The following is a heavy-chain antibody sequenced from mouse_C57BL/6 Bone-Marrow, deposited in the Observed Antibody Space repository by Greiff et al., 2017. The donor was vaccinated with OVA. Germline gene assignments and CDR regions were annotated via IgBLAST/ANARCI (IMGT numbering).Heavy chain of an antibody. V-gene: IGHV1-42*01. CDR1: GYSFTGYY. CDR3: ARAHYYGSSYVDY. D-gene: IGHD1-1*01. Sequence: EVQLQQSGPELVKPGASVKISCKASGYSFTGYYMNWVKQSPEKSLEWIGEINPSTGGTTYNQKFKAKATLTVDKSSSTAYMQLKSLTSEDSAVXYCARAHYYGSSYVDYWGQGTTLTVSS. J-gene: IGHJ2*01. CDR2: INPSTGGT.